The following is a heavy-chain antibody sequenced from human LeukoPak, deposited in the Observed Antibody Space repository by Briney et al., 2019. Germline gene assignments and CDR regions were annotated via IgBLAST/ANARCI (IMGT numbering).Heavy chain of an antibody. CDR3: ARNQQLGGHSYYYYGMDV. CDR2: ISGGGVIT. J-gene: IGHJ6*02. D-gene: IGHD3-16*01. Sequence: GGSLRLSCVGSGFTSIAYALTWARQAPGKGLEWVSGISGGGVITYYADSVKGRFTISRDNSKNTLYLQMNSLRADDTAIYYCARNQQLGGHSYYYYGMDVWGQGTTVTVSS. V-gene: IGHV3-23*01. CDR1: GFTSIAYA.